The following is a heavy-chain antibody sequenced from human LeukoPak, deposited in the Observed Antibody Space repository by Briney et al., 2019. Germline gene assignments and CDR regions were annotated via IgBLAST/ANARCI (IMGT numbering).Heavy chain of an antibody. D-gene: IGHD3-9*01. V-gene: IGHV4-59*01. Sequence: SETLSLTCTVSGGSISSYYWSWIRQPPGKGLEWIGYIYYSGSTNYNPSLKSRVTISVDTSKNQFSLKLSSVAAADTAVYYCARDYYDILTGYPSLRYWGQGTLVTVSS. CDR2: IYYSGST. J-gene: IGHJ4*02. CDR3: ARDYYDILTGYPSLRY. CDR1: GGSISSYY.